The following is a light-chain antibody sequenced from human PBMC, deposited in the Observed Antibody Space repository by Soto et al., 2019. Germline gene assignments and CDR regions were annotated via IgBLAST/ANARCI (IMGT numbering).Light chain of an antibody. CDR1: RSISNW. J-gene: IGKJ3*01. V-gene: IGKV1-5*01. CDR2: DAS. Sequence: DIQMTQSPSTLSASVGDRVTITCRASRSISNWLAWFKQRPGKAPKLLIYDASNLESEVPSRFSVSGYGTELTLTISSLQPDDFGTFYCKQYNTDPFTFGPGTKVDIK. CDR3: KQYNTDPFT.